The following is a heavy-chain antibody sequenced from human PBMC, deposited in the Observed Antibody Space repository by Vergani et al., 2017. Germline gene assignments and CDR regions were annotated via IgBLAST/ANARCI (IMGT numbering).Heavy chain of an antibody. CDR3: ARDLGSYYRFFDY. CDR2: ISSSSSYI. V-gene: IGHV3-21*01. D-gene: IGHD1-26*01. J-gene: IGHJ4*02. Sequence: EVQLVESGGGLVKPGGSLRLSCAASGFTFSSYSMNWVRQAPGKGLEWVSSISSSSSYIYYAASVKGRFTISRDNAKNSLYLQMNSLRAEDTAVYYCARDLGSYYRFFDYWGQGTLVTVSS. CDR1: GFTFSSYS.